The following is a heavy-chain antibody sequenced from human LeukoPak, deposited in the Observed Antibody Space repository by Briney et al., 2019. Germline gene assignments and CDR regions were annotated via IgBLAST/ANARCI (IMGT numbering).Heavy chain of an antibody. V-gene: IGHV4-31*03. CDR1: GGSISSGGYY. J-gene: IGHJ2*01. CDR2: IYYSGST. D-gene: IGHD3-22*01. Sequence: SQTLSLTCTVSGGSISSGGYYWSWIRQHPGKGLEWIGYIYYSGSTYYNPSLKSRVTISVDTSKNQFSLTLSSVTAADTAVYYCARVYYDSSGYPQRYFDLWGRGTLVTVSS. CDR3: ARVYYDSSGYPQRYFDL.